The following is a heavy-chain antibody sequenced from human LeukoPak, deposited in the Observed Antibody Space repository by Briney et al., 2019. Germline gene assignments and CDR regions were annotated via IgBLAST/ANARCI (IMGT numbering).Heavy chain of an antibody. CDR3: ARGLAGPPIYCSSTSCYKDYYGMDV. V-gene: IGHV1-8*01. CDR1: GYTFTSYD. CDR2: MNPNSGNT. Sequence: GASVKVSCKASGYTFTSYDINWVRQATGQGLEWMGWMNPNSGNTDYAQKFQGRVTMTRNTSISTAYLELSSLRSEDTAVYYCARGLAGPPIYCSSTSCYKDYYGMDVWGQGTTVTVSS. J-gene: IGHJ6*02. D-gene: IGHD2-2*02.